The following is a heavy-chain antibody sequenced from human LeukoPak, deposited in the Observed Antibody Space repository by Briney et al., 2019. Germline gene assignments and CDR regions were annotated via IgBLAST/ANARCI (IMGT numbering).Heavy chain of an antibody. CDR3: ARDSGRYYFDY. CDR2: ISYDGSNK. CDR1: GFTFSSYA. J-gene: IGHJ4*02. D-gene: IGHD2-15*01. Sequence: GGSLRLSCAASGFTFSSYAMRWVRQAPGKGLEWVAVISYDGSNKYYADSVKGRFTVSRDNSKNTLYLQMNSLRAEDTAVYYCARDSGRYYFDYWGQGTLVTVSS. V-gene: IGHV3-30*01.